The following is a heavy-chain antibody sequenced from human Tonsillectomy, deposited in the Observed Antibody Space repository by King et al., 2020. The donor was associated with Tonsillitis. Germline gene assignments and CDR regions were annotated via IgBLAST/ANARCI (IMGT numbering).Heavy chain of an antibody. V-gene: IGHV3-33*08. CDR1: GFTFSHYG. D-gene: IGHD2-21*02. CDR2: TWYDGSNK. J-gene: IGHJ4*02. Sequence: VQLVESGGGVVQPGRSLRLSCAASGFTFSHYGMHWVRQAPGKGLEWVAVTWYDGSNKYYEDSVKGRFTISRDNSKNTLYLQMNSLRAEDTAVYYCARDSCGVDCYYFDYWGRGTLVTVSS. CDR3: ARDSCGVDCYYFDY.